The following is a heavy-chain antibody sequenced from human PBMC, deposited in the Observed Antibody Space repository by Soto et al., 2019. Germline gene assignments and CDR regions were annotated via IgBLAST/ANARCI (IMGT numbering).Heavy chain of an antibody. J-gene: IGHJ5*02. CDR3: ARGHRRRCSSTSCYTRYFDP. Sequence: PSETLSLTCAVYGGSFSGYYWSWIRQPPGKGLEWIGEINHSGSTNYNPSLKSRVTISVDTSKNQFSLKLSSVTAADTAVYYCARGHRRRCSSTSCYTRYFDPWGQGXLVTVYS. CDR1: GGSFSGYY. D-gene: IGHD2-2*02. V-gene: IGHV4-34*01. CDR2: INHSGST.